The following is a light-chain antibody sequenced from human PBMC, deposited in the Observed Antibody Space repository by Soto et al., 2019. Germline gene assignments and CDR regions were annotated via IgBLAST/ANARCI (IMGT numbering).Light chain of an antibody. CDR2: EVN. Sequence: QSALTQPASVSGSPGQSITISCTGTSSDVGNYNYVSWYQQHPGKAPKLMIFEVNNRPSGVSNRFSGSKSGNTASLTISGLQAEDEADYYCSSYTSSITLYVFGTGTKLTVL. CDR1: SSDVGNYNY. CDR3: SSYTSSITLYV. V-gene: IGLV2-14*01. J-gene: IGLJ1*01.